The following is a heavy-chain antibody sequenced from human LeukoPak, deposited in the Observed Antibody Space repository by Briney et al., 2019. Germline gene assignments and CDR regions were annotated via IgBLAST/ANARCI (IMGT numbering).Heavy chain of an antibody. Sequence: GGSLRLSCAAFGFTFSSYAMSWVRQAPGKGLEWVSTITGSGGSTYYADSVKGRFTISRDNSKNTLYLQMNSLRAEDTAVYYCAKDRGIAAATYFDYWGQGTLVTVSS. J-gene: IGHJ4*02. V-gene: IGHV3-23*01. CDR3: AKDRGIAAATYFDY. CDR2: ITGSGGST. CDR1: GFTFSSYA. D-gene: IGHD6-13*01.